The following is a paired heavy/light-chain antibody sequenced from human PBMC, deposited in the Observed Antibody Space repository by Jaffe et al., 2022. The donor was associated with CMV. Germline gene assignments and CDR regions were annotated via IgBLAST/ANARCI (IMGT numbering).Light chain of an antibody. J-gene: IGKJ2*01. CDR1: QSISNY. Sequence: EIVLTQSPATLSLSPGERATLSCRASQSISNYLGWYQQKPGQAPRLLIYDASNRATGIPARFSGSGSGTDFTLIISSLEPEDFAVYFCQHRSDWPMYTFGQGTKLEI. V-gene: IGKV3-11*01. CDR2: DAS. CDR3: QHRSDWPMYT.
Heavy chain of an antibody. Sequence: EVQLVESGGGLVEPGGSLRLSCAASGFSFSSYEMNWVRQAPGKGLEWVSYISSGGATIYYADSVKGRFTISRDNAKNSLYLQMNNLRAEDTGTYYCARPQGVGSSAYYLDQWGQGTLLTVSP. CDR1: GFSFSSYE. V-gene: IGHV3-48*03. CDR3: ARPQGVGSSAYYLDQ. J-gene: IGHJ4*02. D-gene: IGHD6-19*01. CDR2: ISSGGATI.